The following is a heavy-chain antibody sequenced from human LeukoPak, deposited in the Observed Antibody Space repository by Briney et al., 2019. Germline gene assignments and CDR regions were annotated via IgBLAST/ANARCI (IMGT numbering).Heavy chain of an antibody. V-gene: IGHV1-18*04. CDR2: ISAYNGNT. Sequence: GASVKVSCKASGYTFTGYYMHWVRQAPGQGLEWMGWISAYNGNTNYAQKLQGRVTMTTDTSTSTAYMELRSLRSDDTAVYYCARAGYYYMDVWGKGTTVTVSS. CDR1: GYTFTGYY. J-gene: IGHJ6*03. CDR3: ARAGYYYMDV. D-gene: IGHD1-1*01.